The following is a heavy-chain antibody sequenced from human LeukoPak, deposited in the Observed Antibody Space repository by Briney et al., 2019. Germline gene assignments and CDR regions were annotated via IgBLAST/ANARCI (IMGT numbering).Heavy chain of an antibody. CDR3: ARGQAGIAARPFDY. D-gene: IGHD6-6*01. J-gene: IGHJ4*02. V-gene: IGHV3-11*01. Sequence: GGSLTLSCAASGFTLSDYYTSWIRQAPGKGLEWVSYISSSGSTIYYADSVKGRFTISRDNAKNSLYLQMNSLRADDTAVYYCARGQAGIAARPFDYWGQGTLVSV. CDR2: ISSSGSTI. CDR1: GFTLSDYY.